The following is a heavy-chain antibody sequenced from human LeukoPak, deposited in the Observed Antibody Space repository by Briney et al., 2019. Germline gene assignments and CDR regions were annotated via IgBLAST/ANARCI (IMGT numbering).Heavy chain of an antibody. CDR2: ISGSGGST. V-gene: IGHV3-23*01. CDR3: AKLTGGYGDYGVSGSYFDY. CDR1: GFTFSSYA. D-gene: IGHD4-17*01. Sequence: GGSLRLSCAASGFTFSSYAMSWVRQAPGKRLEWVSAISGSGGSTYYADSVKGRFTISRDNSENTLYLQMNSLRAEDTAVYYCAKLTGGYGDYGVSGSYFDYWGQGTLVTVSS. J-gene: IGHJ4*02.